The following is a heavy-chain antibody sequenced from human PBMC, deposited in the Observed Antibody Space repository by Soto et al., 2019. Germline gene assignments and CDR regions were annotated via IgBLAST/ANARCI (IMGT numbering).Heavy chain of an antibody. J-gene: IGHJ6*02. Sequence: EGSLRLSCAASGFTFSDHYMSWIRQAPGKGLEWISYINPTGSYTHYADSVRGRFIISRDNADNSLYLQMNSLRAEDTALYYCARGHHSMDVWGQGATVTVSS. CDR3: ARGHHSMDV. CDR1: GFTFSDHY. CDR2: INPTGSYT. V-gene: IGHV3-11*06.